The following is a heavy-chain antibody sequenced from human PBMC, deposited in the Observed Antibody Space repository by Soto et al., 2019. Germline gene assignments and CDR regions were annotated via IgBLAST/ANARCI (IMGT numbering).Heavy chain of an antibody. D-gene: IGHD3-10*01. J-gene: IGHJ4*02. CDR2: IYHSGST. CDR1: GDSISSSIW. CDR3: ARRRDGSGSLDY. V-gene: IGHV4-4*02. Sequence: SETLSLTCTVSGDSISSSIWWGWFRQPPGKGLEWIAEIYHSGSTNYYPSLKTRVSMSVDKSKNQFSLKVNSVTAADTAVYYCARRRDGSGSLDYWGQGTLVTVSS.